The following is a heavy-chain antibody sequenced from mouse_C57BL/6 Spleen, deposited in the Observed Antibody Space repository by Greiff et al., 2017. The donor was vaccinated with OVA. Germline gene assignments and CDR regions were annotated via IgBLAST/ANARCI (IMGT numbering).Heavy chain of an antibody. V-gene: IGHV5-6*01. CDR1: GFTFSSYG. CDR2: ISSGGSYT. J-gene: IGHJ1*03. Sequence: EVKLVESGGDLVKPGGSLKLSCAASGFTFSSYGMSWVRQTPDKRLEWVATISSGGSYTYYPDSVKGRFTISRDNAKNTLYLQMSSLKSEDTAMEYCAIKGGYDDWYFDVWGTGTTVTVSS. CDR3: AIKGGYDDWYFDV. D-gene: IGHD2-2*01.